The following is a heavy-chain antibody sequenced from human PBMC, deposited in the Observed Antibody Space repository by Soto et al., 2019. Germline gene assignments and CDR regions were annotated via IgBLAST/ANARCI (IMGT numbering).Heavy chain of an antibody. CDR3: ATGITMDRGVGRYYGMDV. Sequence: GEPLKISCKGSGYSFSSFWIGWVRQMPGKGLEWMGVINPEDSDTTYDPAFEGPVTFSAEKYISTAYLQWRSLKASDPAMYYCATGITMDRGVGRYYGMDVWGQGTTVTLSS. J-gene: IGHJ6*02. CDR2: INPEDSDT. D-gene: IGHD3-10*01. V-gene: IGHV5-51*01. CDR1: GYSFSSFW.